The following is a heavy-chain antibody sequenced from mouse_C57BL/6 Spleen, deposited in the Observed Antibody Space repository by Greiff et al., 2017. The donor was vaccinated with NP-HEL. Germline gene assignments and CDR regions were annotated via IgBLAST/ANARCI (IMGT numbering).Heavy chain of an antibody. CDR3: ARPYDTSCWDFEV. D-gene: IGHD2-12*01. J-gene: IGHJ1*03. Sequence: QVQLQQSGPVLVKPGPSVKMSCKASGYTFTSYCMTWVKQRPGQSLEWIGLVYPCNGSTSYNEKFKGKATLTVDTSSSTAYMQLNSLTSEDSAVYYCARPYDTSCWDFEVWGTGTTVTVSS. CDR1: GYTFTSYC. V-gene: IGHV1-55*01. CDR2: VYPCNGST.